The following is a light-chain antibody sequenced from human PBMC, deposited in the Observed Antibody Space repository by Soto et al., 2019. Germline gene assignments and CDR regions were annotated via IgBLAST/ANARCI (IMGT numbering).Light chain of an antibody. V-gene: IGKV3-15*01. CDR3: LHSNNWPIT. CDR2: ATS. Sequence: DIVLTQSPGTLSLSPGDRATLSCRASQSVSINLAWYQQKSGQAPRLLIYATSTRATGIPARFTGSGSGTEFTLTISSLQSEDFAVYYCLHSNNWPITLGQGTRLEIK. CDR1: QSVSIN. J-gene: IGKJ5*01.